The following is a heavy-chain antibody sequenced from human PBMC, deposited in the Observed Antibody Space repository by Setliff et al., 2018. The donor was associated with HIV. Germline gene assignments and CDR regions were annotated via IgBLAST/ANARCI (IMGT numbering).Heavy chain of an antibody. D-gene: IGHD3-10*01. CDR1: GFTFSSYG. J-gene: IGHJ4*02. CDR3: AFGGGWLHDY. Sequence: PGGSLRLSCAASGFTFSSYGMHWVRQAPGKGLEWVAFIRYDGSNKYYADSVKGRFTISSDKAKNTVYLQMNSLRAEDTAVYYCAFGGGWLHDYWGQGTLVTVSS. V-gene: IGHV3-30*02. CDR2: IRYDGSNK.